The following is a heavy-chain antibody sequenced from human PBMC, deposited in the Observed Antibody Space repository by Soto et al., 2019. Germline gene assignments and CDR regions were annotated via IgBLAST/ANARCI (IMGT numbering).Heavy chain of an antibody. CDR1: GYTFTGYY. CDR3: AREANYYDSSGYPTRVFDY. D-gene: IGHD3-22*01. V-gene: IGHV1-2*04. CDR2: INPNSGGT. Sequence: GASVKVSCKASGYTFTGYYMHWVRQAPGQGLEWMGWINPNSGGTNYAQKFQGWVTMTRDTSISTAYMELSRLRSDDTAVYYCAREANYYDSSGYPTRVFDYWGQRTLVIVSS. J-gene: IGHJ4*02.